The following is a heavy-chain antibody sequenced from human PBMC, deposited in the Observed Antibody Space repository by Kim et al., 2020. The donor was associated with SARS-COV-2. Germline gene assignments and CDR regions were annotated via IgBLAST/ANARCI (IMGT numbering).Heavy chain of an antibody. J-gene: IGHJ4*02. Sequence: GGSLRLSCAASGFTFDDYAMHWVRQAPGKGLEWVSGISWNSGSIGYADSVKGRFTISRDNAKNSLYLQMNSLRAEDTALYYCAIEHYYDSSGPFHYWGQGTLVTVSS. V-gene: IGHV3-9*01. CDR2: ISWNSGSI. CDR1: GFTFDDYA. D-gene: IGHD3-22*01. CDR3: AIEHYYDSSGPFHY.